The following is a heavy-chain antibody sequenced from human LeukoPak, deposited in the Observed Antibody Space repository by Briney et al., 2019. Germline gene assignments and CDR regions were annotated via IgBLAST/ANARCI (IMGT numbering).Heavy chain of an antibody. Sequence: ASVKVSCKASGYTFTSYDINWVRQATGQGLEWMGWMNPNSGNTGYAQKFQGRVTITRNTSISTAYMELSSLRSEDTAVYYCARGGIRIAAVYWFDPWGQGTLVTVSS. CDR2: MNPNSGNT. J-gene: IGHJ5*02. CDR3: ARGGIRIAAVYWFDP. V-gene: IGHV1-8*03. D-gene: IGHD6-13*01. CDR1: GYTFTSYD.